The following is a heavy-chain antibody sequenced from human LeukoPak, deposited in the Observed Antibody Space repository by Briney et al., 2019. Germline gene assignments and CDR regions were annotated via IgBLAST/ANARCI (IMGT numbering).Heavy chain of an antibody. Sequence: PSETPSLTCTVSGGSISSYYWSWIRQPPGKGLEWIGYIYYSGSTNYNPSLKSRVTISVDTSKNQFSLKLSSVTAADTAVYYCASGYDFWSGYFRYWGQGTLVTVSS. CDR2: IYYSGST. J-gene: IGHJ4*02. CDR3: ASGYDFWSGYFRY. V-gene: IGHV4-59*01. CDR1: GGSISSYY. D-gene: IGHD3-3*01.